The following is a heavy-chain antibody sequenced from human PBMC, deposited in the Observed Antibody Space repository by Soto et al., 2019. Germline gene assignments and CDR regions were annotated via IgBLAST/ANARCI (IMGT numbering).Heavy chain of an antibody. J-gene: IGHJ5*02. CDR1: GGSISSYY. Sequence: SETLSLTCTVSGGSISSYYWSWIRQPPGKGLEWIGYIYDSGSTNYNPSLKSRVTISVDTSKNQFSLKLTSVTAADTAVYYCARLGFYYQSLDPWGHGTLVTVPQ. CDR2: IYDSGST. V-gene: IGHV4-59*01. D-gene: IGHD2-2*01. CDR3: ARLGFYYQSLDP.